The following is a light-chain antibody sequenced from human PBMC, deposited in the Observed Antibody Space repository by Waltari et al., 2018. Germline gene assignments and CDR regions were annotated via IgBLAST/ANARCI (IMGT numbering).Light chain of an antibody. Sequence: QSALTQPASVSGSPGQSITISCTGTSSDVGGYNYVSWNQHHPGKAPNLMIYDVSKRPSGVSNRFSGSKSGNTASLTISGLQAEDEADYYCSSYTSSSTLVVFGGGTKLTVL. V-gene: IGLV2-14*03. CDR2: DVS. CDR3: SSYTSSSTLVV. J-gene: IGLJ2*01. CDR1: SSDVGGYNY.